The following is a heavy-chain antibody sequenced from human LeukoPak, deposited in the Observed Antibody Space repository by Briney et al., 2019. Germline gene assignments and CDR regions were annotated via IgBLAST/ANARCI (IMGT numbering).Heavy chain of an antibody. Sequence: ASVKVSCKASGYTFTSYDINWVRQAPGQGLEWMEWMNPNSGNTGYAQKFQGRVTMTRNTSISTAYMELSSLRSEDTAVYYCARGTGHSGWKFDYWGQGTLVTVSS. CDR2: MNPNSGNT. J-gene: IGHJ4*02. CDR1: GYTFTSYD. D-gene: IGHD6-19*01. CDR3: ARGTGHSGWKFDY. V-gene: IGHV1-8*01.